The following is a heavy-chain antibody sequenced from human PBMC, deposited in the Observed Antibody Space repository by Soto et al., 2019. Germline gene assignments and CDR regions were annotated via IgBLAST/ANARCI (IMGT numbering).Heavy chain of an antibody. CDR2: IYYSGST. J-gene: IGHJ6*02. V-gene: IGHV4-39*07. CDR3: ARRVAAAISYYYYYGMDV. Sequence: PSETLSLTCTVSGGSISSSSYYWGWIRQPPGKGLEWIGSIYYSGSTYYNPSLKSRVTISVDTSKNQFSLELSSLRSEDTAVYYCARRVAAAISYYYYYGMDVWGQGTTVTVSS. CDR1: GGSISSSSYY. D-gene: IGHD2-15*01.